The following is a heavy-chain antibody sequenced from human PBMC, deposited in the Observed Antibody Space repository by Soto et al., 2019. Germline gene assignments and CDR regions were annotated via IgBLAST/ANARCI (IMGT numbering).Heavy chain of an antibody. J-gene: IGHJ6*02. CDR2: INHSGST. V-gene: IGHV4-34*01. CDR3: AASCVGCGGFNYYGMDF. D-gene: IGHD2-21*01. Sequence: SETLSLTCAVYGGSFSGYYWSWIRQPPGKGLEWIGEINHSGSTNYNPSLKSRVTISVDTSKNQFSLKLSSVTAADTAVYYCAASCVGCGGFNYYGMDFWGQGTTVTVSS. CDR1: GGSFSGYY.